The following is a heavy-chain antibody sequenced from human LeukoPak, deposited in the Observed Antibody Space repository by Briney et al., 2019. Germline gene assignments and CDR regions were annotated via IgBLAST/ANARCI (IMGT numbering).Heavy chain of an antibody. Sequence: SETLSLTCAVSDDSFSSHYWTWIRQPPGKGLEWIGYISYIGSTNYNPSLKSRITISVDTSKNQFSLKLSSVTAADTAVYYCARGFGELLFDYWGQGTLVTVSS. D-gene: IGHD3-10*01. CDR3: ARGFGELLFDY. V-gene: IGHV4-59*08. CDR1: DDSFSSHY. CDR2: ISYIGST. J-gene: IGHJ4*02.